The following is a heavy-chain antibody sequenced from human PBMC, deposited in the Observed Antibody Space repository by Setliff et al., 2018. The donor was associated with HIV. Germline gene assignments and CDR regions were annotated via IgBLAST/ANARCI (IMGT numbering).Heavy chain of an antibody. CDR2: IKEDGSEE. Sequence: LRLSCVASGFTFSSYWMSWVRQAPGKGLEWVANIKEDGSEEYYVDSVKGRFTISRDNAKNSVYLQMNSLRAEDTALYYCARVALYYDFWSGYYSGPPDYWGQGTLVTVSS. D-gene: IGHD3-3*01. CDR1: GFTFSSYW. CDR3: ARVALYYDFWSGYYSGPPDY. J-gene: IGHJ4*02. V-gene: IGHV3-7*03.